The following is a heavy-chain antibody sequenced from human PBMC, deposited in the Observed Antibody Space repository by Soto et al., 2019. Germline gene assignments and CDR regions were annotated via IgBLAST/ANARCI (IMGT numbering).Heavy chain of an antibody. CDR3: ARVRFRVTTRACFDY. D-gene: IGHD2-21*02. V-gene: IGHV4-4*02. Sequence: VQLQESGPGLVEPSGTLSLTCAVSGDSMNSRDWWSWVRQSPGKGLEWIGEVRPGGSTNYNAALSSRVTISGDESKNQFSLRLSSVTAADTAVYYGARVRFRVTTRACFDYWGQGTLVTVSS. CDR1: GDSMNSRDW. J-gene: IGHJ4*02. CDR2: VRPGGST.